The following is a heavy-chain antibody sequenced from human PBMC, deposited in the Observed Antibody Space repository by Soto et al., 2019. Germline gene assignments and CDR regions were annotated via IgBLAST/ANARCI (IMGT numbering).Heavy chain of an antibody. Sequence: GGSLRLSCAASGCSFRDYCMSWIRQSPGKGLEWLSYITSSSSYTHYADSVKGRFTISRDNAKNSLYLQMNSLRAEDTAVYYCAGGQDNLAVNFDYWGQGTPVTVSS. J-gene: IGHJ4*02. CDR2: ITSSSSYT. CDR1: GCSFRDYC. CDR3: AGGQDNLAVNFDY. V-gene: IGHV3-11*03. D-gene: IGHD1-1*01.